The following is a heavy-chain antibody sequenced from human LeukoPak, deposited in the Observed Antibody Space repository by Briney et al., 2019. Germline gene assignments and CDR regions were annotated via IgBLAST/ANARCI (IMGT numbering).Heavy chain of an antibody. V-gene: IGHV3-23*01. CDR3: AKGSYYDSSGYPDY. CDR1: GFTFSSYG. J-gene: IGHJ4*02. CDR2: ISGSGGST. D-gene: IGHD3-22*01. Sequence: GGSLRLSCAASGFTFSSYGMHWVRQAPGKGLEWVSAISGSGGSTYYADSVKGRFTISRDNSKNTLYLQMNSLRAEDTAVYYCAKGSYYDSSGYPDYWGQGTLVTVSS.